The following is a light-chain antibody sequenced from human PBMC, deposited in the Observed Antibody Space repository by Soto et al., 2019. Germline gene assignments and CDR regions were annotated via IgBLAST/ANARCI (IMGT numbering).Light chain of an antibody. CDR1: QNISSN. J-gene: IGKJ1*01. CDR2: GAS. Sequence: EIVMTQSPATLSVSPGERATLSCRASQNISSNFAWYQQKPGQAPRVLIDGASTRATGIPARFRGSGSGTVLTLTISSLQSENFADYYCQQYNNWLWTFGQGTKVEIK. V-gene: IGKV3-15*01. CDR3: QQYNNWLWT.